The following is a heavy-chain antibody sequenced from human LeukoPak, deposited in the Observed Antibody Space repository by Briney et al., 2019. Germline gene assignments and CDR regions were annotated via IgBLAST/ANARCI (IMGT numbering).Heavy chain of an antibody. Sequence: SETLSLTCAVYGGSFSGYYWSWIRQPPGKGLEWIGGINHSGSTNYNPSLKSRVTISVDTSKNQFSLKLSSVTAADTAVYYCARQTSYYYDSSGYPYYFDYWGQGTLVTVSS. V-gene: IGHV4-34*01. CDR2: INHSGST. D-gene: IGHD3-22*01. CDR3: ARQTSYYYDSSGYPYYFDY. J-gene: IGHJ4*02. CDR1: GGSFSGYY.